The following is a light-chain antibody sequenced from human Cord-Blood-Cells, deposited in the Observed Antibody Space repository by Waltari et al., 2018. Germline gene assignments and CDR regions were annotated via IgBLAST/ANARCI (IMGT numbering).Light chain of an antibody. CDR3: SSYTSSSTYV. CDR2: DVS. Sequence: QSALTQPASVSGSPGQSIPISCTGTSSDVGGYNYVSWYQQHPGKAPKLMIYDVSNRPSGVSNRFSGAKSGNTASLTISGLQAEDEADYYCSSYTSSSTYVVGTGTKVTVL. V-gene: IGLV2-14*01. J-gene: IGLJ1*01. CDR1: SSDVGGYNY.